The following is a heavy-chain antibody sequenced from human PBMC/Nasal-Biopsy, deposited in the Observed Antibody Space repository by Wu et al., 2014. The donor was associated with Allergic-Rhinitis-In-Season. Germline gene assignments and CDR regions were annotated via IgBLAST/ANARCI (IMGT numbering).Heavy chain of an antibody. Sequence: LRLSCAASGFTFSSYWMHWLRQAPGKGLVWVSRISGDGTTTTYADSVKGRFTSSRDNAKNTLYLEMNSLRAEDTAMYYCARFGVPYSMDVWGQG. D-gene: IGHD3-16*01. V-gene: IGHV3-74*01. CDR3: ARFGVPYSMDV. CDR2: ISGDGTTT. J-gene: IGHJ6*02. CDR1: GFTFSSYW.